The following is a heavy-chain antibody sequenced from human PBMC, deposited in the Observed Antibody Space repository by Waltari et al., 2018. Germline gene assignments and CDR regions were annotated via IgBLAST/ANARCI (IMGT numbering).Heavy chain of an antibody. CDR1: GFNFSNYA. CDR2: RSGTGDYT. Sequence: EVQLLESGGDLEQPGGSLRISCVGSGFNFSNYAMNWVRQAPGKGREWVLTRSGTGDYTTYADSVKGRFTIYRDNSKNTVFLHMNNLRVEDTAIYFCAKDQAEWLVLDGYFDSWGQGTPVTVSS. J-gene: IGHJ4*02. V-gene: IGHV3-23*01. D-gene: IGHD6-19*01. CDR3: AKDQAEWLVLDGYFDS.